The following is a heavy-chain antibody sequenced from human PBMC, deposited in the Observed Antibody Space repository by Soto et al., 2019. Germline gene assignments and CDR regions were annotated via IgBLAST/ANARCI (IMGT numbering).Heavy chain of an antibody. J-gene: IGHJ6*03. D-gene: IGHD3-3*01. CDR3: AREREFGSGSDNPLYRDV. CDR2: MNPNSGNT. V-gene: IGHV1-8*01. CDR1: GYTFTSYD. Sequence: ASVKVSCKASGYTFTSYDINWVRQATGQGLEWMGWMNPNSGNTGYAQKFQGRVTMTRNTSISTAYMELSSLRSEDTAVYYCAREREFGSGSDNPLYRDVGGKGTTVTVP.